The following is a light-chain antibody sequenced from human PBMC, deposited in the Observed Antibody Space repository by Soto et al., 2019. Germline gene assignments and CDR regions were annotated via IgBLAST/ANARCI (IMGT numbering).Light chain of an antibody. J-gene: IGLJ1*01. Sequence: VLTQPPSVSVAPGKTARITCGGNNIGSKSVHWYQQKPGQAPVLVIYYDSDRPSGIPERFSGSNSGNTATLTISRVEAGDEADYYCQVWDSSSDHPYVFGTGTKLTVL. CDR2: YDS. V-gene: IGLV3-21*04. CDR1: NIGSKS. CDR3: QVWDSSSDHPYV.